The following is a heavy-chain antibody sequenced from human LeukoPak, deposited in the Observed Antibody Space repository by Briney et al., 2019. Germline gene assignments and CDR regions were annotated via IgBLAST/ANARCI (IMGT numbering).Heavy chain of an antibody. Sequence: ASVKVSRKASGYTFTSYDINWVRQATGQGLEWMGWMNPNSGNTGYAQKFQGRVTMTRNTSISTAYMELSSLRSEDTAVYYCARGPGYDYVWGSYRLPYNWFDPWGQGTLVTVSS. V-gene: IGHV1-8*01. D-gene: IGHD3-16*02. CDR2: MNPNSGNT. J-gene: IGHJ5*02. CDR1: GYTFTSYD. CDR3: ARGPGYDYVWGSYRLPYNWFDP.